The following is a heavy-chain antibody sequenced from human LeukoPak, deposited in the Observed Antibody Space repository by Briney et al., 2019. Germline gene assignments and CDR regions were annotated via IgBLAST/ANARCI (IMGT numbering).Heavy chain of an antibody. Sequence: GGSLRLSCAASGFTFSTSWMAWVRQAPGKGLEGVANIKEDGTAKNYVVSVRGRFTISRDNAKNSLFPQMNSLRGEDTAVYYCTRDSGYNAFDIWGQGTMVTVSS. CDR3: TRDSGYNAFDI. V-gene: IGHV3-7*01. CDR2: IKEDGTAK. CDR1: GFTFSTSW. D-gene: IGHD5-12*01. J-gene: IGHJ3*02.